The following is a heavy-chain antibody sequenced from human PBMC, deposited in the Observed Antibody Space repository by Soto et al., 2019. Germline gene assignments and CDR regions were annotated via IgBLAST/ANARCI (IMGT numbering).Heavy chain of an antibody. V-gene: IGHV1-69*08. CDR1: GGTLSSYT. CDR3: ARDRAGYCSTTTCFEYLQD. J-gene: IGHJ1*01. CDR2: IIPMFGIV. Sequence: QVQLVQSGAEVKKPGSSVKVSCKASGGTLSSYTISWVRQAPGQGLEWMGRIIPMFGIVNYAQKFQGRVTITADKSTSTAYMELSSLRSEDTAVYYCARDRAGYCSTTTCFEYLQDWGQGTLVTVSS. D-gene: IGHD2-2*03.